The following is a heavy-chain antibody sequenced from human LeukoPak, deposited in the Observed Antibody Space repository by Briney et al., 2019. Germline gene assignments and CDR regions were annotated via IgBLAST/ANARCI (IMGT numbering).Heavy chain of an antibody. V-gene: IGHV4-39*01. CDR3: ARRGGSGRSFDF. Sequence: KASGTLSLTCTVSGGSISSSSYSWGWIRQSPGKGLEWIGNIYNSGNTYYNPSLKSRVTISVDTSKNQFSLKLSSITAADTAVYYCARRGGSGRSFDFWGQGTLVTVSS. D-gene: IGHD3-10*01. CDR2: IYNSGNT. CDR1: GGSISSSSYS. J-gene: IGHJ4*02.